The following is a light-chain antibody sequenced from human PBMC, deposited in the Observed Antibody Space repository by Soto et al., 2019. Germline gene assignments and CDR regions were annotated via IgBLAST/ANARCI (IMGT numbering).Light chain of an antibody. V-gene: IGKV1-5*01. J-gene: IGKJ1*01. CDR3: QQYTSYPWT. CDR2: DAS. Sequence: DIQMTQSPSTLSATAGDRVTITCRASQSISSWLAWYQHKPGKAPKLLIYDASNLDSGVPSRFSGSGSGTEFSLTISSLQPDDFATYYCQQYTSYPWTFGQGTKVDIK. CDR1: QSISSW.